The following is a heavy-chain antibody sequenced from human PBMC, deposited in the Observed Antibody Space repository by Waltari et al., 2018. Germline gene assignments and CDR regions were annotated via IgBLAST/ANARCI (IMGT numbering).Heavy chain of an antibody. D-gene: IGHD6-13*01. CDR1: GFTFSSYA. Sequence: VQPGGSLRLSCAASGFTFSSYAMSWVRQAPGKGLEWVSAISGSGGSTYYADSVKGRFTISRDNSKNTLYLQMNSLRAEDTAVYYCVKGAGYSSSWSVYFDYWGQGTLVTVSS. J-gene: IGHJ4*02. V-gene: IGHV3-23*01. CDR3: VKGAGYSSSWSVYFDY. CDR2: ISGSGGST.